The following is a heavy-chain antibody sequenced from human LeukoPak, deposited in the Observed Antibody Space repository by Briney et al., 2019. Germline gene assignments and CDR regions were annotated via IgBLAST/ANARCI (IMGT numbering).Heavy chain of an antibody. V-gene: IGHV3-7*03. J-gene: IGHJ4*02. Sequence: GGSLRLSCTASGFIFSGSWMAWIRQAPGKGLEWVAIVKKDGSEKYYVDSMKGRFTISRDNAKNSLFLQMNSLRAEDTAIYYCTTDTWYSAGHWGQGTLVTVSS. D-gene: IGHD2-15*01. CDR1: GFIFSGSW. CDR2: VKKDGSEK. CDR3: TTDTWYSAGH.